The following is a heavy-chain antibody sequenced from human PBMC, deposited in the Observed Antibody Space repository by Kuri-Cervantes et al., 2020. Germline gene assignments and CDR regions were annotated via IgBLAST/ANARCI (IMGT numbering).Heavy chain of an antibody. D-gene: IGHD5-18*01. V-gene: IGHV3-30*03. CDR1: GFTFSSYG. CDR3: ARERAGYSYRHKCNYFDD. J-gene: IGHJ4*02. CDR2: ISYDRSNK. Sequence: GGSLRLSCAASGFTFSSYGMHWVRQAPGKGLEWVAVISYDRSNKYYADSVKGRFTNSRDNSKNTLYLQMNSLRAEDTAVYYCARERAGYSYRHKCNYFDDWGQGTLVTVSS.